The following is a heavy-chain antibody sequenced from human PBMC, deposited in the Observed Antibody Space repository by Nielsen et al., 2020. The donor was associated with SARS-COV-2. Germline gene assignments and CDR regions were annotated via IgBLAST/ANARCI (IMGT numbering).Heavy chain of an antibody. CDR2: IGAIDGST. V-gene: IGHV3-23*01. CDR1: GFPFMRYA. D-gene: IGHD4-17*01. CDR3: AKNPSRRDYGADY. Sequence: GESLKISCAASGFPFMRYAMSWVRQAPGKGLEWVSSIGAIDGSTNYAESLRGRFTISRDNSKNTLYLQINSLRAEDTAMYYCAKNPSRRDYGADYWGQGTLVTVFS. J-gene: IGHJ4*02.